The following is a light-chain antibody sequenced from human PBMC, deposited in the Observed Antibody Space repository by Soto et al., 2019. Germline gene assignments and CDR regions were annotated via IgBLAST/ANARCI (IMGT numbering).Light chain of an antibody. CDR1: QSVSSTY. Sequence: EIVLTQSPGTLSLSPGERATLSCRASQSVSSTYLAWYQQRPGQAPRLLIYGESSRATGIPDRFSGSGSGTDFTLTISRLEPEDFAVYYCQQYAGSPLAFGGGTKVEIK. CDR2: GES. V-gene: IGKV3-20*01. J-gene: IGKJ4*01. CDR3: QQYAGSPLA.